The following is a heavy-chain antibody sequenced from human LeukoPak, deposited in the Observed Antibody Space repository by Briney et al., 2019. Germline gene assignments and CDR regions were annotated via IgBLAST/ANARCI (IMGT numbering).Heavy chain of an antibody. Sequence: SETLSLTCAVYGGSFSGYYWSWIRQPPGKGLEWIGEIYHSGSTNYNPSLKSRVTISVDKSKNQFSLKLSSVTAADTAVYYCARDLTRSGYFDYWGQGTLVTVSS. V-gene: IGHV4-34*01. CDR2: IYHSGST. D-gene: IGHD4/OR15-4a*01. CDR3: ARDLTRSGYFDY. CDR1: GGSFSGYY. J-gene: IGHJ4*02.